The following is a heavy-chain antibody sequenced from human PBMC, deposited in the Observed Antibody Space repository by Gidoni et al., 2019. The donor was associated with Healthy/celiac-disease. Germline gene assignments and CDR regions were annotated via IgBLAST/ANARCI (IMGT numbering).Heavy chain of an antibody. D-gene: IGHD4-17*01. CDR1: GGPISSSSYY. J-gene: IGHJ5*02. V-gene: IGHV4-39*01. CDR3: ARQGYGDYVQEVWFDP. Sequence: QLQLQESGPGLVKPSETLSLTCTVSGGPISSSSYYWGWIRQPPGKGLEWIVSIYYSGSTYYNPPLKSRVTISVDTSKNQFSLKLSSVTAADPAVYYCARQGYGDYVQEVWFDPWGQGTLVTVSS. CDR2: IYYSGST.